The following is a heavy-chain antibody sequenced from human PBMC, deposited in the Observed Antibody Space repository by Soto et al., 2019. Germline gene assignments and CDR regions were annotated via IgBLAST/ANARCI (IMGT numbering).Heavy chain of an antibody. J-gene: IGHJ4*02. CDR2: LSDSGGSI. CDR1: GFTFSRHA. Sequence: LRLSCTASGFTFSRHAMTWVRQAPGKGLEWVSGLSDSGGSIYYADSVKGRFIISRDNSMNTLYLQMNTLRAEDTAIYYCAKVSSSWYAGFFDLWGQGTLVTVSS. D-gene: IGHD6-13*01. V-gene: IGHV3-23*01. CDR3: AKVSSSWYAGFFDL.